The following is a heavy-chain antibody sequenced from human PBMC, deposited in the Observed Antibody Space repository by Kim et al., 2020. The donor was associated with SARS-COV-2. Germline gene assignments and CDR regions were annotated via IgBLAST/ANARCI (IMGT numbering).Heavy chain of an antibody. CDR3: ARAIAWDDAFDI. CDR1: GGSISSYY. D-gene: IGHD6-13*01. V-gene: IGHV4-59*01. CDR2: IYYSGST. Sequence: SETLSLTCTVSGGSISSYYLSWIRQPPGKGLEWIGYIYYSGSTNYNPSLKSRVTISVDTSKNQFSLKLSSVTAADTAVYYCARAIAWDDAFDIWGQGTMVTVSS. J-gene: IGHJ3*02.